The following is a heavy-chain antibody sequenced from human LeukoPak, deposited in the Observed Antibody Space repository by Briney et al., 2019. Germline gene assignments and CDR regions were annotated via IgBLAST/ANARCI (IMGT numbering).Heavy chain of an antibody. V-gene: IGHV3-48*01. CDR1: GFTFSSYS. D-gene: IGHD6-13*01. J-gene: IGHJ4*02. CDR2: ISSSSSTI. Sequence: GGSLRLSCAASGFTFSSYSMNWVRQAPGKGLEWVSYISSSSSTIYYADSVKGRFTISRDNAKNSLYLQMNSLRAEDTAVYYCARGAAAGVDYWGQGTLVTVSS. CDR3: ARGAAAGVDY.